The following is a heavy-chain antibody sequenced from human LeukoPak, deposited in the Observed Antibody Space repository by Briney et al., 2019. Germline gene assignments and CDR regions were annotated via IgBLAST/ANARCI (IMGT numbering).Heavy chain of an antibody. Sequence: PGGSLRLSCAASGFTFSDYYMSWIRQAPGKGLEWVSYISGSGIAIYSADSVKGRFSISRDNAKNSLYLQMNSLRAEDTAVYYCARFEEKATIFDYWGQGTLVTVSS. CDR1: GFTFSDYY. CDR3: ARFEEKATIFDY. D-gene: IGHD5-24*01. J-gene: IGHJ4*02. CDR2: ISGSGIAI. V-gene: IGHV3-11*04.